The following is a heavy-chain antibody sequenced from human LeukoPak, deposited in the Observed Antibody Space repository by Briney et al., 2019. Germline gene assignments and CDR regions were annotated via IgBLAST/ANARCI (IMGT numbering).Heavy chain of an antibody. J-gene: IGHJ4*02. D-gene: IGHD4-23*01. CDR2: ISYDGSNK. CDR1: GFTFSSYA. CDR3: ARDGLRTVVTLWAY. V-gene: IGHV3-30*04. Sequence: GGSLRLSCAAPGFTFSSYAMHWVRQAPGKGLEWVAVISYDGSNKYYADSVKGRFTISRDNSKNTLYLQMNSLRAEDTAVYYCARDGLRTVVTLWAYWGQGTLVTVSS.